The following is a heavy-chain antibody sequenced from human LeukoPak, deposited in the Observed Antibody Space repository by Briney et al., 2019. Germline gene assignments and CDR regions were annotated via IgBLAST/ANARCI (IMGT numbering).Heavy chain of an antibody. V-gene: IGHV4-39*07. CDR1: GGSISSSSYY. Sequence: KPSETLSLTCTVSGGSISSSSYYWGWIRQPPGKGLEWIGSIYYSGSTYYNPSLKSRVTISVDTSKNQFSLKLSSVTAADTAVYYCARDFPLYYYQSSGNYYGEVGQTDYWGQGTLVTVSS. CDR3: ARDFPLYYYQSSGNYYGEVGQTDY. J-gene: IGHJ4*02. D-gene: IGHD3-22*01. CDR2: IYYSGST.